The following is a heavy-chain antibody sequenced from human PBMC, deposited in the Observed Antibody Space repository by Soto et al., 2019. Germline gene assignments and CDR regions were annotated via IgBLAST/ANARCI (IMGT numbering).Heavy chain of an antibody. Sequence: EVQLVESGGGLVKPGGSLRLSCAASGFTFSSYSMNWVRQAPGKGLEWVSSISSSSSYIYYADSVKCRLTISRDNAKNSLYLQMNSLRAEDTAVYYCARDVYSSSRYFDYWGPGTLVTVSS. CDR3: ARDVYSSSRYFDY. CDR1: GFTFSSYS. J-gene: IGHJ4*02. D-gene: IGHD6-6*01. CDR2: ISSSSSYI. V-gene: IGHV3-21*01.